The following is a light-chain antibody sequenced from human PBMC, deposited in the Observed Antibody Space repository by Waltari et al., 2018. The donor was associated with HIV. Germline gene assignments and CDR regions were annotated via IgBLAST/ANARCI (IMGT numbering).Light chain of an antibody. V-gene: IGLV1-47*01. Sequence: QSVLTQTPSASGTPGQRVTISCSGRTSALGKHYVSWFPLFPGTHPKVLICKQDQRPSGVSDRFSGSKSGTSASLAISGLRTEDESDFYCAAWDDTRSGWIFGGGTKLTVL. CDR1: TSALGKHY. J-gene: IGLJ2*01. CDR2: KQD. CDR3: AAWDDTRSGWI.